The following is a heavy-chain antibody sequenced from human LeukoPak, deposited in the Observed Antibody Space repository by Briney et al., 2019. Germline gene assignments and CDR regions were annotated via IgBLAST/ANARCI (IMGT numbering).Heavy chain of an antibody. J-gene: IGHJ4*02. Sequence: GGSLRLSCAASGFTFSSYEMNWVRQAPGKGLEWVANIKQDGSEKYYVDSVKGRFTISRDNAKNSLYLQMNSLRAEDTAVYYCARGSINFDYWGQGTLVTVSS. CDR3: ARGSINFDY. V-gene: IGHV3-7*01. CDR2: IKQDGSEK. D-gene: IGHD1-14*01. CDR1: GFTFSSYE.